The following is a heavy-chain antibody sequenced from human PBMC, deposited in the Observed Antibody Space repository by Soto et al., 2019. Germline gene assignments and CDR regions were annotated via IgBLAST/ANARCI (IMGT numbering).Heavy chain of an antibody. J-gene: IGHJ6*04. Sequence: HPGGSLRLSCAASGFTFDYYGMSWVRQAPGKGLEWVSVIYSGGSTYYADSVKGRFTISRDNSKNTLYLQMNSLRAEDTAVYYCARAGPYCTNGVCYTGWSSEMDVWGKGTTVTVSS. D-gene: IGHD2-8*01. V-gene: IGHV3-66*01. CDR2: IYSGGST. CDR1: GFTFDYYG. CDR3: ARAGPYCTNGVCYTGWSSEMDV.